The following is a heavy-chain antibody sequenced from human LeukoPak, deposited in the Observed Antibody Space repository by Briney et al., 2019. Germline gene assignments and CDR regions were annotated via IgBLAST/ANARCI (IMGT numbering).Heavy chain of an antibody. V-gene: IGHV4-4*09. CDR2: IYPSGST. CDR1: GAYLTTYY. D-gene: IGHD1-14*01. J-gene: IGHJ6*03. Sequence: PSDTLSLPFTVSGAYLTTYYYSWLRPPPGKGLECVVYIYPSGSTNYNPSLKSRLTMSVDTSKNQFSLKLSSVTAADTAVYYCARHVSPDEDYMDVWGKGTTVTVSS. CDR3: ARHVSPDEDYMDV.